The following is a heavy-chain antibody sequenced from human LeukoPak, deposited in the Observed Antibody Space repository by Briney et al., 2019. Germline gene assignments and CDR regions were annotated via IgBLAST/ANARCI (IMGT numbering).Heavy chain of an antibody. CDR1: GFTFSSYS. D-gene: IGHD6-13*01. V-gene: IGHV3-21*01. CDR2: ISSSSSYI. J-gene: IGHJ4*02. CDR3: ARYPGIAAAGY. Sequence: GGSLRLSCAASGFTFSSYSMNWVRQAPGKGLEWVSSISSSSSYIYYADSVKGRFTISRDNAKNSLYLQMNSLRAEDAAVHYCARYPGIAAAGYWGQGTLVTVSS.